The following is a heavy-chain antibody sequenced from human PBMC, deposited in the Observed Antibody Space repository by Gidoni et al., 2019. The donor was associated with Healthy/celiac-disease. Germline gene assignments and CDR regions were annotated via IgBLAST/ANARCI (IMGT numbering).Heavy chain of an antibody. J-gene: IGHJ4*02. CDR1: GFTFSSYA. Sequence: EVQLLESGGGLVQPGGSLRFSCAAFGFTFSSYAMSWVRQAPGKGLEWVSAISGSGGSTYYADSVKGRFTISRDNSKNTLYLQMNSLRAEDTAVYYCAKDLGSSGWYSCLYYWGQGTLVTVSS. D-gene: IGHD6-19*01. CDR3: AKDLGSSGWYSCLYY. V-gene: IGHV3-23*01. CDR2: ISGSGGST.